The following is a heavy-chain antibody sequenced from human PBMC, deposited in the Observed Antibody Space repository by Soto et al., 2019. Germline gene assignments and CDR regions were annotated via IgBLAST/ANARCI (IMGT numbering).Heavy chain of an antibody. V-gene: IGHV3-30*18. Sequence: GGSLRLSCAASGFTFSSYGMHWVRQAPGKGLEWVAVISYDGSQKYYADSVKGRFTISRDNSKNTLYVQMNSLRAEDTAVYYCAKGHGAVAILAYWGQGTLVTVSS. CDR1: GFTFSSYG. CDR3: AKGHGAVAILAY. D-gene: IGHD6-19*01. CDR2: ISYDGSQK. J-gene: IGHJ4*02.